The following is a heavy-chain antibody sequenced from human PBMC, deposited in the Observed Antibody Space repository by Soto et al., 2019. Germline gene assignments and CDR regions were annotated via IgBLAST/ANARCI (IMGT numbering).Heavy chain of an antibody. D-gene: IGHD7-27*01. Sequence: QVQLVESGGGVVQPGRSLKLSCAASGFIFSSFGMHWVRQAPGKRLEWVAHIWYDGSNTYYADSVKGRFTISRDNSRNTLYLQMNSLRAEDTAVYHCVRDLLGSGGHFDYWGQGTLVTVSS. CDR2: IWYDGSNT. CDR3: VRDLLGSGGHFDY. CDR1: GFIFSSFG. V-gene: IGHV3-33*01. J-gene: IGHJ4*02.